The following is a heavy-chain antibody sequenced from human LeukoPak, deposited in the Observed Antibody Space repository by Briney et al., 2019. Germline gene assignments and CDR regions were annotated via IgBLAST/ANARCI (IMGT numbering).Heavy chain of an antibody. CDR2: IYHSGST. Sequence: SETLSLTCAVSGYSISSGYYWGWIRQPPGKGLEWIGSIYHSGSTYYNPSLKSRVTISVDTSKNQFSLKLSSVPAADTAVYYCARLWLGELLRPDYWGQGTLVTVSS. D-gene: IGHD3-10*01. CDR1: GYSISSGYY. CDR3: ARLWLGELLRPDY. J-gene: IGHJ4*02. V-gene: IGHV4-38-2*01.